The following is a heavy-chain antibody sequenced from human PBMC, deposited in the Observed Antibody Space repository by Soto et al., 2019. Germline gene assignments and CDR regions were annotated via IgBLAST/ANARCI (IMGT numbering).Heavy chain of an antibody. CDR2: ISSSGSTI. CDR3: ARVRDYGSGSYYNRGFDY. Sequence: QVQLVESGGGLVKAGGSLRLSCAASGFTFSDYYMSWIRQAPGKGLEWVSYISSSGSTIYYADSVKGRFTISRDNAKNSLYLQMNSLRAEDTAVYYCARVRDYGSGSYYNRGFDYWGQGTLVTVSS. J-gene: IGHJ4*02. V-gene: IGHV3-11*01. CDR1: GFTFSDYY. D-gene: IGHD3-10*01.